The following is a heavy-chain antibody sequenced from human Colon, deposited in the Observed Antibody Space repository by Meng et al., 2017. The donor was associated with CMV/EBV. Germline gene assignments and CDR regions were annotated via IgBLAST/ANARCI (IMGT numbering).Heavy chain of an antibody. CDR1: GFSFHSYS. D-gene: IGHD6-13*01. Sequence: GESLKISCEASGFSFHSYSMNWVRQTPGKGLEWLAYISSTSDIIYYSESVRGRFTISRDNAKKSLYLQVDSLRIGDTATYYCARELYSSPDDWGQGTLVTVSS. CDR3: ARELYSSPDD. CDR2: ISSTSDII. J-gene: IGHJ4*02. V-gene: IGHV3-48*04.